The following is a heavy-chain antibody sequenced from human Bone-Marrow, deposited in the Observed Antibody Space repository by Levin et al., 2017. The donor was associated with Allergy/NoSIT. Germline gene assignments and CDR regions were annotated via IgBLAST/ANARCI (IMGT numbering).Heavy chain of an antibody. CDR1: GYIFTDYG. J-gene: IGHJ4*02. D-gene: IGHD2-15*01. Sequence: ASVKVSCKASGYIFTDYGITWVCQAPGQGLEWLGWINPDNGDTYYAQNFQDRVTLTTDASTSTAYMELRGLKFDDTAVYFCARDRPRRCTGGSCDGGYWGQGTLVTVSS. CDR3: ARDRPRRCTGGSCDGGY. CDR2: INPDNGDT. V-gene: IGHV1-18*01.